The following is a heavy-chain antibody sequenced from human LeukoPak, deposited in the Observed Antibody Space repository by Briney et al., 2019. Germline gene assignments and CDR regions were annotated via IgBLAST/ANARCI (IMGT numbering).Heavy chain of an antibody. CDR1: GDSVSSGSHY. CDR2: VYYTGSI. Sequence: SETLSLTCTVSGDSVSSGSHYWNWIRQPPGKELEWIGYVYYTGSINYNPSLKSRVTISVDTSKNQFSLKLSSVTAADTAIYYCARAFTIFGVVDVWGQGTTVTVSS. V-gene: IGHV4-61*01. D-gene: IGHD3-3*01. J-gene: IGHJ6*02. CDR3: ARAFTIFGVVDV.